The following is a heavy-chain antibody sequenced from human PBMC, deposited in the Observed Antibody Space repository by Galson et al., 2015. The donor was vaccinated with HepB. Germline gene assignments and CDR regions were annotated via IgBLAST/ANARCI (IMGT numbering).Heavy chain of an antibody. CDR3: ARGRYSSGY. Sequence: SLRLSCAASGFAFSTYWMTWVRQAPGKGLEWVANIKDDGSEKHYLDSVKGRLTISRDNAENSLHLQMNSLRGEDMAVYYCARGRYSSGYWGQGTLVTVSP. J-gene: IGHJ4*02. CDR1: GFAFSTYW. V-gene: IGHV3-7*03. D-gene: IGHD6-19*01. CDR2: IKDDGSEK.